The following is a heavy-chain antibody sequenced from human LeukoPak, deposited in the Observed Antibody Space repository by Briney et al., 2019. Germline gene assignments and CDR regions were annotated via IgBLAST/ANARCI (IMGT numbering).Heavy chain of an antibody. J-gene: IGHJ6*02. Sequence: SETLSLTCTVSGGSISSGGYYWSWIRQHPGKGLEWIGYIYYSGSTYYNPSLKSRVTISVDTSKNQFSLKLSSVTAADTAVYYCARDFVVVPAANDCYYYGMDVWGQGTTVTVSS. CDR1: GGSISSGGYY. V-gene: IGHV4-31*03. CDR2: IYYSGST. CDR3: ARDFVVVPAANDCYYYGMDV. D-gene: IGHD2-2*01.